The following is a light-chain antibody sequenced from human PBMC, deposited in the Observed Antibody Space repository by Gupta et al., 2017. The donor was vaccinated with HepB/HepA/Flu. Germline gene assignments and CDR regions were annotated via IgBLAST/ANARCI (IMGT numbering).Light chain of an antibody. J-gene: IGKJ5*01. CDR2: KVS. CDR3: MHGKYLLT. Sequence: DVVLTQAPLSLPVSLGQPASISCRSSQSLVTADGDIYLNWIQQRPGQSPRRLIYKVSNRDSGVPDRFSGSGSGTDFTLQISRVEAEDVGVYYCMHGKYLLTFGQGTRLEIK. V-gene: IGKV2-30*01. CDR1: QSLVTADGDIY.